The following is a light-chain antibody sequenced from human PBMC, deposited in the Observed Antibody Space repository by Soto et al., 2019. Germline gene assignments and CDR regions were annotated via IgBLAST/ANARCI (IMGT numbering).Light chain of an antibody. Sequence: EIMMTQSLATLSVYPGERATLSCRASQSVSSNLAWYQQKPGQAPRLLIYGASTRATGIPARFSGSGSGTEFTLTISSLQSEDFAVYYCQQYNNWTWTFGQGTKVDIK. CDR3: QQYNNWTWT. J-gene: IGKJ1*01. V-gene: IGKV3-15*01. CDR1: QSVSSN. CDR2: GAS.